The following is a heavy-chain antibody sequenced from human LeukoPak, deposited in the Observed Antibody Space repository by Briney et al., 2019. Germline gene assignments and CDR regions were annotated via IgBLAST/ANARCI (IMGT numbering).Heavy chain of an antibody. CDR3: VKDNPLDY. CDR1: GFTFSSYS. J-gene: IGHJ4*02. V-gene: IGHV3-48*01. CDR2: ISSSSRTI. D-gene: IGHD2-15*01. Sequence: GGSLRLSCAASGFTFSSYSMNWVRQAPGKGLEWVSYISSSSRTIYYADSVKGRFTISRDNAKNTLYLYVNSLRPDDSAVYYCVKDNPLDYWGQGTLVTVSP.